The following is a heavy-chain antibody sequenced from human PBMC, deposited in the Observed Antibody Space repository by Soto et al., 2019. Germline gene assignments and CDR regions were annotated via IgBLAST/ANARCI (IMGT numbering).Heavy chain of an antibody. D-gene: IGHD4-4*01. V-gene: IGHV4-59*01. CDR2: IYYSGST. CDR1: GGSISSYY. CDR3: ARENRVTTWYYYYMDV. Sequence: SETLSLTCTVSGGSISSYYWSWIRQPPGKGLEWIGYIYYSGSTNYNPSLKSRVTISVDTSKNQFSLKLSSVTAADTAVYYCARENRVTTWYYYYMDVWGKGTTVTVSS. J-gene: IGHJ6*03.